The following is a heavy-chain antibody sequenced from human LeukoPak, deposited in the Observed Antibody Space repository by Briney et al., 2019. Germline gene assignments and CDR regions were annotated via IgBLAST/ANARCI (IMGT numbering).Heavy chain of an antibody. CDR2: IGASGGST. D-gene: IGHD6-6*01. V-gene: IGHV3-23*01. CDR1: GFTFSSYA. J-gene: IGHJ4*02. Sequence: GGSLRLSCATSGFTFSSYAMSWVRQAPGKGLEWVSGIGASGGSTYYADSVKGRFTISRDNYENTLYLQMNSLRAEDRAVYHCEKTPYSSSFFHYWGQGTLVSVSS. CDR3: EKTPYSSSFFHY.